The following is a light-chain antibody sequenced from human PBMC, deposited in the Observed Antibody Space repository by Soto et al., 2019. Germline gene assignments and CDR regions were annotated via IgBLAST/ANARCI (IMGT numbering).Light chain of an antibody. Sequence: DIQMTQSPSSLSASVGDRVTIICQASQDINNYLNWYQQKLGKAPKLLIYDSSNLEIGVPSRFSGSGYGTRFSFTISSLQPEDIATYYCHQFDNLPFTFGQGTRLEIK. J-gene: IGKJ5*01. CDR3: HQFDNLPFT. V-gene: IGKV1-33*01. CDR2: DSS. CDR1: QDINNY.